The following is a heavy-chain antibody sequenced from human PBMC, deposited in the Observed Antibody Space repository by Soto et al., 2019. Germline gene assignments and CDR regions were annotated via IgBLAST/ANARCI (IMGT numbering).Heavy chain of an antibody. D-gene: IGHD2-15*01. CDR2: IRSKANSYAT. V-gene: IGHV3-73*02. CDR1: GFTFSGSA. Sequence: EVQLVESGGGLVQPGGSLKLSCAASGFTFSGSAMHWVRQASGKGLEWVGRIRSKANSYATACAASVKGRFTISRDDSKNTAYLRMNSLKTEDTAVYYCTRHRDYCSGGSCYTPDFDYWGQGTLVTVSS. CDR3: TRHRDYCSGGSCYTPDFDY. J-gene: IGHJ4*02.